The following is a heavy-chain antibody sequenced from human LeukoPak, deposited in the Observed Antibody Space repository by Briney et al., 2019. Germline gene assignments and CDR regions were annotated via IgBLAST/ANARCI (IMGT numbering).Heavy chain of an antibody. J-gene: IGHJ4*02. CDR2: MSGGGASS. Sequence: GGSLRLSCAASGFTFNSYKMNWVRQAPGEGLEWGSGMSGGGASSAYADSVKGRFTISRDNSKNTLYLQVDSLRAEDTALYYCAKMSGYYSRWACKFDYWGQGTLVTVSP. CDR3: AKMSGYYSRWACKFDY. CDR1: GFTFNSYK. V-gene: IGHV3-23*01. D-gene: IGHD3-3*01.